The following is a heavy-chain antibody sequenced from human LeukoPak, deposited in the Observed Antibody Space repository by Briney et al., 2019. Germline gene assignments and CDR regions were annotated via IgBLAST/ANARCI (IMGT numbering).Heavy chain of an antibody. CDR3: ARSFSSGHPRKEVYYFDY. CDR1: GYTFTSYA. Sequence: ASVKVSCKASGYTFTSYAMNWVRQAPGQGLEWMGWINTNTGNPTYAQGFTGRFVFSLDTSVSTAYLQISSLKAEDTAVYYCARSFSSGHPRKEVYYFDYWGQGTLVTVSS. V-gene: IGHV7-4-1*02. CDR2: INTNTGNP. J-gene: IGHJ4*02. D-gene: IGHD6-19*01.